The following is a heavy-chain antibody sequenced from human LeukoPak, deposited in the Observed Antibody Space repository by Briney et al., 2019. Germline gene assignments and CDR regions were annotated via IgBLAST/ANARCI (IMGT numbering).Heavy chain of an antibody. CDR2: IYPSGST. V-gene: IGHV4-38-2*01. D-gene: IGHD4-11*01. CDR3: ARSTVTTPWYSDY. CDR1: GYSISSGYY. Sequence: SETLSLTCAVSGYSISSGYYWGWIRQPPGKGLEWIAIIYPSGSTYYNPSLKSRVTISVDTSKNQFSLKMTSVTAADTAVYYCARSTVTTPWYSDYWGQGTLVTVSS. J-gene: IGHJ4*02.